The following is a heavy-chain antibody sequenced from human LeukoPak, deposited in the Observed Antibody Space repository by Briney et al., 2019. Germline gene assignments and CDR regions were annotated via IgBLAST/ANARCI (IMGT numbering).Heavy chain of an antibody. J-gene: IGHJ4*02. V-gene: IGHV4-61*08. Sequence: PSETLSLTCTVSGGSISSGGYYWSWIRQHPGKGLEWIGYIYYSGSTNYNPSLKSRVTTSVDTSKNQFSLKLSSVTAADTAVYYCARDRDDSLYYFDYWGQGTLVTVSS. CDR3: ARDRDDSLYYFDY. CDR2: IYYSGST. D-gene: IGHD3-22*01. CDR1: GGSISSGGYY.